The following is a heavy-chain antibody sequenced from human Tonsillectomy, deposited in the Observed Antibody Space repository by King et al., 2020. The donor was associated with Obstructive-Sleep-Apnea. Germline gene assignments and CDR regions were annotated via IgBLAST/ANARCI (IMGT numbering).Heavy chain of an antibody. Sequence: VQLVESGGGLVKPGGSLRLSCAASGFTFSNAWMSWVRQAPGKGLEWVGRIKSKTDGGTTDYAAPVKGRFTISRDDSKNTLYLQMSSLKTEDTAVYYCTTGYCTNGVCYVDYYYYGMDVWGQGTTVTVSS. J-gene: IGHJ6*02. CDR1: GFTFSNAW. CDR3: TTGYCTNGVCYVDYYYYGMDV. V-gene: IGHV3-15*01. CDR2: IKSKTDGGTT. D-gene: IGHD2-8*01.